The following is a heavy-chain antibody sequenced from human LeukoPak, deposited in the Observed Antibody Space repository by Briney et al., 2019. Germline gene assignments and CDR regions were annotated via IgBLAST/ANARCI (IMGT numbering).Heavy chain of an antibody. CDR1: GFTFSSYW. J-gene: IGHJ4*02. Sequence: PGGSLRLSCAASGFTFSSYWMHWVRQAPGKGLVWVSRINEDGSSTSYADSVKGRFTTSRDNAKNTLYLQMNSLRPEDTAVYYCTKDLTGNYDYWGQGTLVTVSS. V-gene: IGHV3-74*01. D-gene: IGHD1-20*01. CDR2: INEDGSST. CDR3: TKDLTGNYDY.